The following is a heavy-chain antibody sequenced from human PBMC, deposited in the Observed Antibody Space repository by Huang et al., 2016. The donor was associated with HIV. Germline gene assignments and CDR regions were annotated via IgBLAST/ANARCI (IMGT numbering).Heavy chain of an antibody. J-gene: IGHJ4*02. V-gene: IGHV4-39*01. CDR3: ASQHIGAAATWF. D-gene: IGHD6-13*01. CDR1: GDFISSTNYY. CDR2: VYQCGMT. Sequence: QLQLQESGPGQVKPSETLSLTCTVSGDFISSTNYYWGWIRPSPGKGLGWVGSVYQCGMTNDNPSLKSRVTLSVDTSRNQFSLRWNSVTAADTAVYYCASQHIGAAATWFWGRGTQVAVSS.